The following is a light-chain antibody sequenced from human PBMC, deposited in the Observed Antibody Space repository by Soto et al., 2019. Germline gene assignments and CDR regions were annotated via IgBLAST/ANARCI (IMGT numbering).Light chain of an antibody. CDR2: GAS. V-gene: IGKV3D-20*02. Sequence: PVSRATLSCRASQSVAGSHLAWYQQKPGQAPRLLINGASTRATGIPDRFSGSGSGTDFTLTISSLQPEDVAIYYCQQRNIWPPVTFGQGTRLEIK. J-gene: IGKJ5*01. CDR3: QQRNIWPPVT. CDR1: QSVAGSH.